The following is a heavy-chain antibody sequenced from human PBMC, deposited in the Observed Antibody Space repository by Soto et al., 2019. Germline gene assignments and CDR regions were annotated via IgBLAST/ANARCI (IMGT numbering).Heavy chain of an antibody. V-gene: IGHV3-30-3*01. J-gene: IGHJ4*02. CDR3: ARDREGVAIFGVVQMARMG. Sequence: QVQLVESGGGEVQPGRSLRLSCVASGFTFSSYAMHWVRQAPGKGLEWVSVISYDGSNKYYADSVKGRFTISRDNSKNTLYLQLNSLRAEDTAVYYCARDREGVAIFGVVQMARMGWGQGNLVTVSS. CDR2: ISYDGSNK. CDR1: GFTFSSYA. D-gene: IGHD3-3*01.